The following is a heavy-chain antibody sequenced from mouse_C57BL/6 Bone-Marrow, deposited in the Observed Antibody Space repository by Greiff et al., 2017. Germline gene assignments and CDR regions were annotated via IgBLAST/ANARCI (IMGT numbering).Heavy chain of an antibody. V-gene: IGHV1-81*01. CDR3: ARKGVWYPDY. D-gene: IGHD2-10*02. Sequence: VQLQQSGAELARPGASVKLSCKASGYTFTSYGISWVKQRTGPGLEWIGEIYPRSGNTYYNEKFKGKATLPADKSSSTAYMELRSLTSEDSAVYFCARKGVWYPDYWGQGTTLTVSS. CDR1: GYTFTSYG. J-gene: IGHJ2*01. CDR2: IYPRSGNT.